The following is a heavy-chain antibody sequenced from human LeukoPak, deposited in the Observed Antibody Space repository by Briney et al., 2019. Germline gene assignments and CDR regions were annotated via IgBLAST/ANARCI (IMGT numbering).Heavy chain of an antibody. CDR1: GYRFTSYW. D-gene: IGHD4-23*01. J-gene: IGHJ3*02. CDR3: ARLIYGGNSDAFDI. V-gene: IGHV5-51*01. Sequence: KAGESLKISCKGSGYRFTSYWIGWVRPMLGKGLEWMGIIYPGDSDTRYSPPFQGQVTISADKSISTAYLQWSSLKASDTAMYYCARLIYGGNSDAFDIWGQGTMVTVSS. CDR2: IYPGDSDT.